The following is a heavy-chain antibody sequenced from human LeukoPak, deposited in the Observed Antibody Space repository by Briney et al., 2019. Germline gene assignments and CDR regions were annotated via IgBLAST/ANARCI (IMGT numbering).Heavy chain of an antibody. CDR3: AKDHYYGSGSRPTTEYYYYYYGMDV. V-gene: IGHV3-9*01. D-gene: IGHD3-10*01. Sequence: GGSLRLSCAASGFTFDDYAMHWVRQAPGKGLEWVSGISWNSGSIGYADSVKGRFTISRDNAKNSLYLQMNSLRAEDTALYYCAKDHYYGSGSRPTTEYYYYYYGMDVWGQGTAVTVSS. CDR2: ISWNSGSI. CDR1: GFTFDDYA. J-gene: IGHJ6*02.